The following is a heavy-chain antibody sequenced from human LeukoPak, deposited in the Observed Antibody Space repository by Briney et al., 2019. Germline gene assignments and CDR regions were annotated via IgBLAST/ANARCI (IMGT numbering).Heavy chain of an antibody. CDR1: GYTFTSYD. Sequence: ASVKVSCKASGYTFTSYDINWVRQATGQGLEWMGWMNPNSGNTGYAQKFQGRVTMTRNTSINTAYMELSSLRSEDTAVYYCARALTPAHFVYYYYYMDVWGKGTTVTVSS. J-gene: IGHJ6*03. CDR3: ARALTPAHFVYYYYYMDV. V-gene: IGHV1-8*01. D-gene: IGHD3-3*02. CDR2: MNPNSGNT.